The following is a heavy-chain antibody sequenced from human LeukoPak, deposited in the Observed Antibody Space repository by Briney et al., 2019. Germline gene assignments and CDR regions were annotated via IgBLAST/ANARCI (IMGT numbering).Heavy chain of an antibody. CDR3: ARDCEEHCGVDPPGF. Sequence: GGSLRLSCAASGFTFSSYAMSWVRQAPGKGLEWVANIRQSGGAKYFLDSVKGRFTISRDNAKNSLFLQMNNLRAEDTAVYYCARDCEEHCGVDPPGFWGQGTLVTVSS. V-gene: IGHV3-7*01. CDR2: IRQSGGAK. D-gene: IGHD2-21*02. J-gene: IGHJ4*02. CDR1: GFTFSSYA.